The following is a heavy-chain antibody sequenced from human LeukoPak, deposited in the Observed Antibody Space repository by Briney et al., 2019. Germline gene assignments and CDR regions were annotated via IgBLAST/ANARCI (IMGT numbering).Heavy chain of an antibody. J-gene: IGHJ6*03. CDR3: AGGGAATTLSTKYMHV. Sequence: SVKVSCKASEGTFGSYAISWVRQAPGQGLEWMGGIIPMFGTAKYTQKFQGRVTFTTDESTSTAYMELSSLRSEDTAVFYCAGGGAATTLSTKYMHVWGKGTTVTVYS. CDR1: EGTFGSYA. V-gene: IGHV1-69*05. CDR2: IIPMFGTA. D-gene: IGHD2-8*01.